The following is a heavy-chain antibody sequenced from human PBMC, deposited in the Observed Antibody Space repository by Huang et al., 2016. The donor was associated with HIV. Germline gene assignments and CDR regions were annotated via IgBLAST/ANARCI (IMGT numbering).Heavy chain of an antibody. V-gene: IGHV3-49*03. CDR1: GFIFNVFA. J-gene: IGHJ6*03. Sequence: QLVESGGDSVQSGRSLRLSCRGSGFIFNVFAINWFRQSPGKGLEWIGCVRSKAFGGASKSAPSVKDRFTVARDEAKNVAFLQMDNLQVDDTAIYYCSPSGDDYFYFYMDVWGNGTTVIVS. CDR2: VRSKAFGGAS. CDR3: SPSGDDYFYFYMDV. D-gene: IGHD4-17*01.